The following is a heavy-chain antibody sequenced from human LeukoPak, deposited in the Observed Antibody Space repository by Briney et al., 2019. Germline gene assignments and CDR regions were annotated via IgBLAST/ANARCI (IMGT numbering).Heavy chain of an antibody. J-gene: IGHJ5*02. CDR2: MFNSGST. CDR3: ARHRVFNWNHPIWFDP. D-gene: IGHD1-14*01. V-gene: IGHV4-39*01. CDR1: GGSISINSYY. Sequence: PSETLSLTCTVSGGSISINSYYWGWVRQPRGKGLEWIGSMFNSGSTYHNPSLKSRVTISIDTSKNQFSLKLSSVTAADTAVYYCARHRVFNWNHPIWFDPWGQGTLVTVSS.